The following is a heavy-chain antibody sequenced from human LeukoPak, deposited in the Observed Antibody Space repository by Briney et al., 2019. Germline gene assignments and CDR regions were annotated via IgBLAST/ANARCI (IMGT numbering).Heavy chain of an antibody. Sequence: PSETLSLTCTVSGGSISSSSYYWGWIRQPPRKGLEWIGSIYYSGSTYYNPSLKSRVTISVDTSKNQFSLKLSSVTAADTAVYYCANIAYYYYGMDVWGQGTTVIVSS. CDR1: GGSISSSSYY. CDR3: ANIAYYYYGMDV. V-gene: IGHV4-39*01. CDR2: IYYSGST. D-gene: IGHD5-12*01. J-gene: IGHJ6*02.